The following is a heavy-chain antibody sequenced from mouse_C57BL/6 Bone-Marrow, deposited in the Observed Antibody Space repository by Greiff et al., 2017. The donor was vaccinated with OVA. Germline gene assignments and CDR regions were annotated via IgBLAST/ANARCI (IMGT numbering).Heavy chain of an antibody. V-gene: IGHV5-6*02. CDR2: ISRGGSYT. J-gene: IGHJ3*01. CDR1: GFTFSSYG. Sequence: EVMLVESGGDLVKPGGSLKLSCAASGFTFSSYGMSWVRQTPDKRLEWVATISRGGSYTYYPDSVKGRFTISRANATNTLDQQKSSLKAEDAAMYYCARRGFPWFAYWGRGTLVTVSA. CDR3: ARRGFPWFAY.